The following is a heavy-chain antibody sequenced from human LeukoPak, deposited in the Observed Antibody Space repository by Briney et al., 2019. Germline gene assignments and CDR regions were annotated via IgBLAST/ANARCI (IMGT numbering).Heavy chain of an antibody. CDR2: TYYRSKWYS. CDR3: ARYTSTWYLEY. CDR1: GDSVSSNSAA. J-gene: IGHJ4*02. Sequence: SQTLSLTCSISGDSVSSNSAAWNWLRQSPSRVLEWLGRTYYRSKWYSDYGVSVRGRITINPDTSKNHFSLQLHSVTPEDTAVYYCARYTSTWYLEYWGQGTLVTVSS. D-gene: IGHD1-14*01. V-gene: IGHV6-1*01.